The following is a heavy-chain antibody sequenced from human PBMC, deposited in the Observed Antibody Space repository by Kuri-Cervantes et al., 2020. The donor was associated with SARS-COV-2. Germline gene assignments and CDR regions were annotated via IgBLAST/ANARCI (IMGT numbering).Heavy chain of an antibody. CDR3: ARQYYYGSGNVDY. J-gene: IGHJ4*02. CDR2: ISSSSSYI. CDR1: GFTFSSYS. V-gene: IGHV3-21*01. D-gene: IGHD3-10*01. Sequence: GESLKISCAASGFTFSSYSMNWVRQAPGKGLEWVSSISSSSSYIYYADSVKGRFTISRDNAKNSLYLQMNSLRAEDTAVYYCARQYYYGSGNVDYWGQGTLVTGSS.